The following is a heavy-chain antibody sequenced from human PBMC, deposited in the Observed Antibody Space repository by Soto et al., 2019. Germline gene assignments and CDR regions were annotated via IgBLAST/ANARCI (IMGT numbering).Heavy chain of an antibody. CDR2: IYWNDDK. CDR1: GFSLSASGVG. D-gene: IGHD3-3*01. CDR3: AHSSTTTIFGVLIPSNWFDP. V-gene: IGHV2-5*01. J-gene: IGHJ5*02. Sequence: QITLKESGPTVVKPTQTLTLTCTFSGFSLSASGVGVGWIRQTPGKALEWLALIYWNDDKRYSPSLESRLTINKDTSKRHVVLTMTNMDPVDTATYYCAHSSTTTIFGVLIPSNWFDPCGPGTLVTVSS.